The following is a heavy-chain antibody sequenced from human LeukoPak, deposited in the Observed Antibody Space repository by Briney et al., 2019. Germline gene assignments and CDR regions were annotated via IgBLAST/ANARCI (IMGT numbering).Heavy chain of an antibody. D-gene: IGHD7-27*01. Sequence: PGGSLRLSCAASGFTFSSYNMNWVRQAPGKGLEWVSSISSSSSYIYYADSVMGRFSISRDNPKSTVSLQMSSLRAEDTALYYCVRDLHWGGFDVWGQGTMVTVSS. V-gene: IGHV3-21*04. CDR2: ISSSSSYI. CDR3: VRDLHWGGFDV. J-gene: IGHJ3*01. CDR1: GFTFSSYN.